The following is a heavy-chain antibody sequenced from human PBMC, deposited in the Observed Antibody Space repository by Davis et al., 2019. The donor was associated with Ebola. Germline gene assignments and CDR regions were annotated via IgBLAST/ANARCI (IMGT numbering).Heavy chain of an antibody. CDR3: VKDHANYYYYMDV. J-gene: IGHJ6*03. CDR2: IIPIFGTA. CDR1: GGTFSSYA. Sequence: SVKVSCKASGGTFSSYAISWVRQAPGQGLEWMGGIIPIFGTANYAQKFQGRVTITADESTSTAYMELSSLRSEDTAVYYCVKDHANYYYYMDVWGKGTTVTASS. V-gene: IGHV1-69*13.